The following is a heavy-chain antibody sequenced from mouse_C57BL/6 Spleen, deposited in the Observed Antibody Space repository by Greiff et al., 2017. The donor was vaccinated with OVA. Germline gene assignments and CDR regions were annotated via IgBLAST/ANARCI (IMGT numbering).Heavy chain of an antibody. CDR2: ISDGGSYT. D-gene: IGHD1-1*01. V-gene: IGHV5-4*01. CDR1: GFTFSSYA. Sequence: EVLLVESGGGLVKPGGSLKLSCAASGFTFSSYAMSWVRQTPEQRLEWVATISDGGSYTYYPDNVKGRFTISRDNAKNNRYLQMSHLKSEDTAKYYCASDCYGSSDHWYMDDWGTGTTVTVSS. J-gene: IGHJ1*03. CDR3: ASDCYGSSDHWYMDD.